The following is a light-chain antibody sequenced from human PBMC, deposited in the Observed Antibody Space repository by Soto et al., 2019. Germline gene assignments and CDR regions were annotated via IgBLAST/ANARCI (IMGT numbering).Light chain of an antibody. V-gene: IGKV3-15*01. CDR1: QSVRSS. CDR2: GAS. Sequence: ETVMTQSPATLSVSPGERATLSCRASQSVRSSLAWYQQKPGQAPRLLIYGASTRATGIPARFSGSGSGTEFTLTIASLQSEDFAVYYCQQYNSWPPWTFGQGTKV. J-gene: IGKJ1*01. CDR3: QQYNSWPPWT.